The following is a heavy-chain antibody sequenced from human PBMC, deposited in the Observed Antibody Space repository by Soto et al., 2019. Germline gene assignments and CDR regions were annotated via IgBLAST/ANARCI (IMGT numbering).Heavy chain of an antibody. V-gene: IGHV4-30-4*01. D-gene: IGHD4-17*01. J-gene: IGHJ4*02. Sequence: QVQLQESGPGLVKPSQTLSLTCTVSGGSISSGDYYWSWIRQPPGKGLEWIGYIYYSGSTYYNPSLKSRVXXPXDXXKHLLALKLSSVAAADAAVYYCARGLSSLRYNLDYWGQGALVAVSS. CDR3: ARGLSSLRYNLDY. CDR1: GGSISSGDYY. CDR2: IYYSGST.